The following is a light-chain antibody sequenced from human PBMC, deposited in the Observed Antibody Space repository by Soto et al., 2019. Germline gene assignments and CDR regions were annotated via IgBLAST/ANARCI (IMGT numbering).Light chain of an antibody. CDR1: SGDVGAYDY. CDR2: EVS. CDR3: SSCTTSNTLV. V-gene: IGLV2-14*01. Sequence: QSALTQPASVSGSPGQSITFSCTGTSGDVGAYDYVSWYQRHPGKAPKLMIYEVSYRPSGVSNRFSGSKSGNTAFLIISGLQTEDEADYYCSSCTTSNTLVFGGGTQLTVL. J-gene: IGLJ7*01.